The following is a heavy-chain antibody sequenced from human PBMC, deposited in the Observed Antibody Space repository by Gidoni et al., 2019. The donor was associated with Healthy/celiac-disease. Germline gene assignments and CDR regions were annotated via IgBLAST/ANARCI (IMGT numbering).Heavy chain of an antibody. Sequence: HVQLVQSVAEVKKPGASVQVSCKVSVYTLTELSMHCVRQATGTGLEWMGGFDPEDGEKIDAQKCKGRVTMNEERCTEKAYMELSSLRSEDTAVYDCATDIEASSGYYGGVWGQGTLVNVSS. V-gene: IGHV1-24*01. CDR2: FDPEDGEK. J-gene: IGHJ4*02. CDR1: VYTLTELS. CDR3: ATDIEASSGYYGGV. D-gene: IGHD3-22*01.